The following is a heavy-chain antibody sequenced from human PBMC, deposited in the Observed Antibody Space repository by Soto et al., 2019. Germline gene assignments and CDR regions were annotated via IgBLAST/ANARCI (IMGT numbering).Heavy chain of an antibody. V-gene: IGHV3-30*18. D-gene: IGHD6-13*01. CDR1: GFSFSTYG. CDR3: AKDFSVVAAGSGGWFDP. J-gene: IGHJ5*02. Sequence: QVHLMQSGGGVVQPGRSLRLSCAASGFSFSTYGMHWVRQAPGKGLEWVASISFDGGNVYYADSAKGQFTISRDNSKNTVFVKMTSLKHDDTATYYCAKDFSVVAAGSGGWFDPWGQGSLVAVSS. CDR2: ISFDGGNV.